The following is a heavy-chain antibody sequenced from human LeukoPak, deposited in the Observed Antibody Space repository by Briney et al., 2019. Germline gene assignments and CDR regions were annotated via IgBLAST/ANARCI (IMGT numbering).Heavy chain of an antibody. CDR1: GGSISSYY. CDR3: ARYCSSTSCLNAFDI. J-gene: IGHJ3*02. Sequence: SETLSLTCTVSGGSISSYYWSWIRQPAGKGLEWIGRIYTSGSTNYNPSLKSRVTMSVDTSKNQFSLKLSSVTAADTAVYYCARYCSSTSCLNAFDIWGQGTMVTVSS. V-gene: IGHV4-4*07. D-gene: IGHD2-2*01. CDR2: IYTSGST.